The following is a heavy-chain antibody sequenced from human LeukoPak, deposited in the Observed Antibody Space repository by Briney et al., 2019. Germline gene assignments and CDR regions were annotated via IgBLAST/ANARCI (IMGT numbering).Heavy chain of an antibody. J-gene: IGHJ4*02. CDR2: INPNSGGT. CDR1: GYTFTGYY. V-gene: IGHV1-2*02. Sequence: GASAKVSCKASGYTFTGYYMHWVRQAPGQGLEWMGWINPNSGGTNYAQKFQGRVTMTRDTSISTAYMELSRLRSDDTAVYYCARDGSGITMVRGVIPYFDYWGQGTLVTVSS. D-gene: IGHD3-10*01. CDR3: ARDGSGITMVRGVIPYFDY.